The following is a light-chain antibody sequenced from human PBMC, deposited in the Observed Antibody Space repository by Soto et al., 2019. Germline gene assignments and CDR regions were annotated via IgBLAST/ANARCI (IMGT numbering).Light chain of an antibody. CDR1: QSVRSY. J-gene: IGKJ1*01. Sequence: DIQMTQSPSSLSASVGDTITITCRASQSVRSYLNWYQQKPGKAPDLLIYTTTSLQSGVPSRFSGSGSGTDFTLTISSLQPEDFATYYCQQSYSTPPWTFGQGTKVDI. V-gene: IGKV1-39*01. CDR2: TTT. CDR3: QQSYSTPPWT.